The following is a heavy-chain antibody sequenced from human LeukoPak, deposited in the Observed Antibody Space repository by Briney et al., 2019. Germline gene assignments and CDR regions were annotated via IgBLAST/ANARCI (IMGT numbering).Heavy chain of an antibody. CDR1: GYTFTRYY. V-gene: IGHV1-69*04. Sequence: GASVKVSCKTSGYTFTRYYMHWVRQAPGQGLEWMGRIIPILGIANYAQKFQGRVTITADKSTSTAYMELSSLRSEDTAVYYCARVIYYYDSSGYYFDYWGQGTLVTVSS. CDR2: IIPILGIA. CDR3: ARVIYYYDSSGYYFDY. J-gene: IGHJ4*02. D-gene: IGHD3-22*01.